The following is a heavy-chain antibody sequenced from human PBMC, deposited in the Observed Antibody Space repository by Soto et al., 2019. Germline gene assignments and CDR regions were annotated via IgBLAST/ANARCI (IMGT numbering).Heavy chain of an antibody. CDR3: AKVEAPGSSGPTHPLDI. Sequence: GGSLRLSCAASGFTFDEYAMHWVRQAPGKGLEWVSGISWSSGSIGYADSVKGRFTISRDNAKNSLHLQMNSLRDEDTALYYCAKVEAPGSSGPTHPLDIWGQGTMVTVSS. J-gene: IGHJ3*02. CDR2: ISWSSGSI. D-gene: IGHD1-26*01. V-gene: IGHV3-9*01. CDR1: GFTFDEYA.